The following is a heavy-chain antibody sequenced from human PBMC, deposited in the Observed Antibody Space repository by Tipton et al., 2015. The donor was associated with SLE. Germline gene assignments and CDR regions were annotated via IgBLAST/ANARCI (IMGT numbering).Heavy chain of an antibody. CDR2: IYYSGST. J-gene: IGHJ6*03. Sequence: LRLSCTVSGGSISSSGYYWVWIRQPPGKGLEWIGTIYYSGSTNYNPSLKSRVTISVDTSKNQFSLKLSSVTAADTAVYYCARGMEDGYHYFYCMDVWGKGPGVTGS. CDR3: ARGMEDGYHYFYCMDV. D-gene: IGHD3-10*01. V-gene: IGHV4-39*07. CDR1: GGSISSSGYY.